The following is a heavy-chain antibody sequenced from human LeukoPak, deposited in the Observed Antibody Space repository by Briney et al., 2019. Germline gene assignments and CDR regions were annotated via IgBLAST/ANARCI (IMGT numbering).Heavy chain of an antibody. CDR2: ISGGGDRT. D-gene: IGHD3-10*01. CDR1: GFTFSSYV. CDR3: AKDLWFRGGPRAFDI. Sequence: GGSLRLSCAASGFTFSSYVMSWVRQGPGKGLEWVSAISGGGDRTYYADSVKGRFTISRDNSKNTLYVQMISLRTDDTAIYYCAKDLWFRGGPRAFDIWGQGTMVTVSS. J-gene: IGHJ3*02. V-gene: IGHV3-23*01.